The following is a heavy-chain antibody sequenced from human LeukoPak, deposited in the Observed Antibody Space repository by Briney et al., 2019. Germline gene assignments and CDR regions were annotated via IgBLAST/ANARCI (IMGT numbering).Heavy chain of an antibody. CDR2: IKSKTDGGTT. J-gene: IGHJ3*02. V-gene: IGHV3-15*01. CDR3: TTDYKGDVGGGVDI. CDR1: GFTFSNAW. Sequence: GGSLRLSCAASGFTFSNAWMSWVRQAPGKGLEWVGRIKSKTDGGTTDYAAPVKGRFTISRDDSKNTLYLQVNSLKTEDTAVYYWTTDYKGDVGGGVDIWGQGTMVTVSS. D-gene: IGHD3-10*01.